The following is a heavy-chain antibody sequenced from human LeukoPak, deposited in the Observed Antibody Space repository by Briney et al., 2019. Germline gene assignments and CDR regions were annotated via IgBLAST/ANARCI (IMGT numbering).Heavy chain of an antibody. CDR3: ARVSIAARLNYYYGMDV. D-gene: IGHD6-6*01. J-gene: IGHJ6*02. CDR2: IIPIVDTA. CDR1: GGTFSSYS. Sequence: SVKVSCKASGGTFSSYSISWVRQAPGQGLEWMGGIIPIVDTANYAQKFQGRVTITADESTSTAYMELSSLRSEDTAVYYCARVSIAARLNYYYGMDVWGQGTTVTVSS. V-gene: IGHV1-69*01.